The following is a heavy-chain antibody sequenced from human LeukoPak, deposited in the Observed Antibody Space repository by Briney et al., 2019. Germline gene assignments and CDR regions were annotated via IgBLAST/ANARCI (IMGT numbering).Heavy chain of an antibody. CDR2: INPTGTTT. CDR1: GYTFINNW. Sequence: ASVKVSCKASGYTFINNWMHWVRQAPGQGLEWVGLINPTGTTTLYAQKFRGRVIMTGDTSTDTAYMDLSSLRSEDTAVYYCASHVNIKYLGYFDLWGRGTLVTVSS. J-gene: IGHJ2*01. CDR3: ASHVNIKYLGYFDL. D-gene: IGHD2/OR15-2a*01. V-gene: IGHV1-46*01.